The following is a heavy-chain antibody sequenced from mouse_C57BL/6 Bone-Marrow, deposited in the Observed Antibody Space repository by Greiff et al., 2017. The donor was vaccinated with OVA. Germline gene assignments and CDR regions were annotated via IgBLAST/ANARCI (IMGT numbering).Heavy chain of an antibody. CDR1: GYTFTDYE. Sequence: SGAELVRPGASVTLSCKASGYTFTDYEMHWVKQTPVHGLEWIGAIDPETGGTAYNQKFKGKAILTADKSSSTAYMELRSLTSEDSAVYYCTRDGYSWYFDVWGTGTTVTVSS. D-gene: IGHD2-3*01. CDR2: IDPETGGT. V-gene: IGHV1-15*01. J-gene: IGHJ1*03. CDR3: TRDGYSWYFDV.